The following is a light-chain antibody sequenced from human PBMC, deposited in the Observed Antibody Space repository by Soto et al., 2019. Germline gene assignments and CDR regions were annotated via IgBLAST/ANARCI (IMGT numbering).Light chain of an antibody. Sequence: QPVLTQSPSASASLGASVKLTCTLSSGHSSYGIAWHQQQPGKGPRYLMTLNGDGSHSKGDGIPDRFSGSISGAERYLTISSLQSEDEADYYCQTWGTGFRVFGGGTKLTVL. CDR3: QTWGTGFRV. CDR1: SGHSSYG. V-gene: IGLV4-69*01. CDR2: LNGDGSH. J-gene: IGLJ3*02.